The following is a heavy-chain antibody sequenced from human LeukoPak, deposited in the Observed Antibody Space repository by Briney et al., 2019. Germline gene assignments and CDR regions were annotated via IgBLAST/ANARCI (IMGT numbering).Heavy chain of an antibody. CDR2: MNPNSGNT. J-gene: IGHJ4*02. CDR3: ARDGYSYGFPFDY. Sequence: ASVKVSCKASGYTFTSYDINWVRQATGQGLEWMAWMNPNSGNTGYAQKFQGRVTMTRNTSISTAYMELSSLRSEDTAVYYCARDGYSYGFPFDYWGQGTLVTVSS. CDR1: GYTFTSYD. V-gene: IGHV1-8*01. D-gene: IGHD5-18*01.